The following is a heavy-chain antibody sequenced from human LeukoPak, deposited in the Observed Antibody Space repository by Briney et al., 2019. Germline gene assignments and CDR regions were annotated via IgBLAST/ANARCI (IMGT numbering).Heavy chain of an antibody. J-gene: IGHJ4*02. Sequence: PSETLSLTCTVSGGSISSYYWSWLRQPPGKGLEWIGYIYYSGSTNYNPSLKSRVTISVDTSKNQFSLKLSSVTAADTAVYYCARSVAAAGYFDYWGQGTLVTVSS. V-gene: IGHV4-59*01. CDR3: ARSVAAAGYFDY. D-gene: IGHD6-13*01. CDR1: GGSISSYY. CDR2: IYYSGST.